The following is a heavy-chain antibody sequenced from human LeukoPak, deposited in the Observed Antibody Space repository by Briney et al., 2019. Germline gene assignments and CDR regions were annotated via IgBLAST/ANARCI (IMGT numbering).Heavy chain of an antibody. CDR2: IYYSGST. Sequence: SETLSLTCTVSGGSISSSSYYWGWIRQPPGKGLEWIGSIYYSGSTYYNPSLKSRVTISVDTSKNQFSLKLSSVTAADTAVYYCARDGAMIGVRGASGFDYWGQGTLVTVSS. CDR3: ARDGAMIGVRGASGFDY. V-gene: IGHV4-39*07. CDR1: GGSISSSSYY. D-gene: IGHD1-26*01. J-gene: IGHJ4*02.